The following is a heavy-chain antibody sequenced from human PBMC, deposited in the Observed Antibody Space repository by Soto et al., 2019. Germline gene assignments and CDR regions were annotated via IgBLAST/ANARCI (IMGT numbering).Heavy chain of an antibody. CDR3: ATLRRVVAAQRHVYYYGMDV. CDR2: IIPIFGTA. CDR1: GGTFSSYA. Sequence: SVKVSCKASGGTFSSYAISWVRQAPGQGLEWMGGIIPIFGTANYAQKFQGRVTITADESTSTAYMELSSLRSEDTAVYYCATLRRVVAAQRHVYYYGMDVWGQGTTVTVSS. J-gene: IGHJ6*02. D-gene: IGHD2-15*01. V-gene: IGHV1-69*13.